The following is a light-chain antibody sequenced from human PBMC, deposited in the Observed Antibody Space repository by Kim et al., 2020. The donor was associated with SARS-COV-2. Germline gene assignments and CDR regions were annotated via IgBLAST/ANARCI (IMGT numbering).Light chain of an antibody. J-gene: IGLJ2*01. CDR2: QDT. CDR3: QAWHSSTVV. Sequence: SYELTQPPSVSVSPGQTASITCSGDKLGDKYACWYQQKPGQYPVLVIYQDTKRPSGIPERFSGSNSGNTATLTISETQAMDEADYYCQAWHSSTVVFGGG. V-gene: IGLV3-1*01. CDR1: KLGDKY.